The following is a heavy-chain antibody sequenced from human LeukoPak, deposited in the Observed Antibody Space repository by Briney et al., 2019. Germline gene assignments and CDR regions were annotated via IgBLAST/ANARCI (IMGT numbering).Heavy chain of an antibody. CDR2: IKSDGSRT. D-gene: IGHD2-15*01. J-gene: IGHJ4*02. Sequence: SGGSLRLSCAASGFTFSNYWMHWVRQAPGKGPVWVSRIKSDGSRTDYADSVKGRFTISRDNAKNTLYLQMNGLRAEDTAVYYCARELPFDYWGQGTLVIVSS. V-gene: IGHV3-74*01. CDR3: ARELPFDY. CDR1: GFTFSNYW.